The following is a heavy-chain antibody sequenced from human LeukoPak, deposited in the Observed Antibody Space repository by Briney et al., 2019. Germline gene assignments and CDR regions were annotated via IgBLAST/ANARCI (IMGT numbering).Heavy chain of an antibody. V-gene: IGHV3-23*01. CDR3: AKQPDYGGNPHYFDY. Sequence: GGSLRLSCAASGFTFSSYAMSWVRQAPGKELEWVSAISGSGGSTYYADSVKGRFTISRDNSKNTLYLQMNSLRAEDTAVYYCAKQPDYGGNPHYFDYWGQGTLVTVSS. CDR1: GFTFSSYA. D-gene: IGHD4-23*01. CDR2: ISGSGGST. J-gene: IGHJ4*02.